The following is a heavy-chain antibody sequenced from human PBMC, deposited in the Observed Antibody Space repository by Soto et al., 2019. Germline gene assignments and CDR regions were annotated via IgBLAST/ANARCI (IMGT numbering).Heavy chain of an antibody. D-gene: IGHD6-13*01. CDR1: GFTFSSYG. CDR2: IWYDGSNK. J-gene: IGHJ6*02. CDR3: ARALIAAAGNYYYYYGMDV. V-gene: IGHV3-33*01. Sequence: GSLRLSCAASGFTFSSYGMHWVRQAPGKGLEWVAVIWYDGSNKYYADSVKGRFTISRDNSKNTLYLQMNSLRAEDTAVYYCARALIAAAGNYYYYYGMDVWGQGTTVTVSS.